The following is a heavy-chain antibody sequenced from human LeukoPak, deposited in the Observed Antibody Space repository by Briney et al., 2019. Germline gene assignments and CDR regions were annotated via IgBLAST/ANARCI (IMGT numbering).Heavy chain of an antibody. CDR1: GGTFSSYA. V-gene: IGHV1-69*06. J-gene: IGHJ1*01. CDR3: ARAGDYCSGGSCYSYFQH. D-gene: IGHD2-15*01. CDR2: IIPIFGTA. Sequence: SVKVSCKASGGTFSSYAISWVRQAPGQGLEWMGGIIPIFGTANYAQKFQGRVTITADKSTRTAYMELSSLRSEDTVVYYCARAGDYCSGGSCYSYFQHWGQGTLVTVSS.